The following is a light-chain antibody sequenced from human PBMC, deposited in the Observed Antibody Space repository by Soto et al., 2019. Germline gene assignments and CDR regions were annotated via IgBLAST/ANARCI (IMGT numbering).Light chain of an antibody. V-gene: IGKV3-20*01. CDR2: GTS. CDR3: QHYGSSLFT. CDR1: QSVSSKY. J-gene: IGKJ3*01. Sequence: EIVLTQSPGTLSLSPGERATLSCRASQSVSSKYFAWYQKKPGQAPRVLIYGTSSRASGVPERFSGGGSGTVFTLTITRLDPEDVAVYCCQHYGSSLFTFGPGTKVDFK.